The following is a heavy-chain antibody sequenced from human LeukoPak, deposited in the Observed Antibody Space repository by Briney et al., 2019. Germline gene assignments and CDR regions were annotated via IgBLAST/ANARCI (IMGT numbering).Heavy chain of an antibody. CDR2: IYTSGST. D-gene: IGHD3-10*01. J-gene: IGHJ5*02. CDR3: ARSWDYGSGSYLFDP. Sequence: PSETLSLTCTVSGGSISSYYWSWIRQPAGKGLEWIGRIYTSGSTNYNPSLKSRVTMSVDTSKNQFSLKLSSVTAADTAVYYCARSWDYGSGSYLFDPWGQGTLVTVSS. V-gene: IGHV4-4*07. CDR1: GGSISSYY.